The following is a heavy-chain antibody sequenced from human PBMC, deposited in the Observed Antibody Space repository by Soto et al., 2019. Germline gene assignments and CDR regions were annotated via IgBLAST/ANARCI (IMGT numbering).Heavy chain of an antibody. D-gene: IGHD2-21*01. CDR2: IKSKTDGGTT. Sequence: VGSLSLSCAASGFTFSNAWMSWVRQAPGKGLEWVGRIKSKTDGGTTDYAAPVKGRFTISRDDSKNTLYLQMNSLKTEDTAVYYCTTAKGESKPRRRYYGMDVWGQGTTVTVSS. CDR1: GFTFSNAW. CDR3: TTAKGESKPRRRYYGMDV. V-gene: IGHV3-15*01. J-gene: IGHJ6*02.